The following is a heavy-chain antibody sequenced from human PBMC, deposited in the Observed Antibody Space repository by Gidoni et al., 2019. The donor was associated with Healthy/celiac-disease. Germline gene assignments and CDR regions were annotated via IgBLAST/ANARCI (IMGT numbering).Heavy chain of an antibody. CDR1: GFSLSTSGVG. V-gene: IGHV2-5*01. CDR2: IYWNDDK. D-gene: IGHD3-3*01. Sequence: QTTLKESGPTLVKPTQTLTLTCTFSGFSLSTSGVGVGWIRQPPGKALEWLALIYWNDDKRYSPSLKSRLTITKDTSKNQVVLTMTNMDPVDTATYYCAHRPLRITIFGVVSSFDYWGQGTLVTVSS. J-gene: IGHJ4*02. CDR3: AHRPLRITIFGVVSSFDY.